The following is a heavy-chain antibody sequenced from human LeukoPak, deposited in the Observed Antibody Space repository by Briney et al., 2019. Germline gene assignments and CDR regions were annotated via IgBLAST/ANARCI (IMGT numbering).Heavy chain of an antibody. Sequence: GGSLRLSCAASGFTVSSNYMSWVRQAPGKGLEWVSVIYSGGYTYYADSVKGRFTISRDNSKNTLYLQMNSLRAEDTAVYYCARIQRGSLVAIDYWGQGTLVTVSS. CDR1: GFTVSSNY. CDR2: IYSGGYT. CDR3: ARIQRGSLVAIDY. J-gene: IGHJ4*02. V-gene: IGHV3-53*01. D-gene: IGHD5-12*01.